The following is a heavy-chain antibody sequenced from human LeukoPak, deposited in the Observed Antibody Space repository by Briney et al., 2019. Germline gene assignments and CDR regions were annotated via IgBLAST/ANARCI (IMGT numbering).Heavy chain of an antibody. D-gene: IGHD6-6*01. CDR2: IHYSGIT. Sequence: SETLSLTCTVSGGSISSYYWNWIRQPPGKGLEWIGDIHYSGITNYNPSLKSRVTISQDTSKKQFSLKLSSVTAADTAVYFCVKAAPGPHDAFDIWGQGTVVTVSS. J-gene: IGHJ3*02. CDR3: VKAAPGPHDAFDI. CDR1: GGSISSYY. V-gene: IGHV4-59*08.